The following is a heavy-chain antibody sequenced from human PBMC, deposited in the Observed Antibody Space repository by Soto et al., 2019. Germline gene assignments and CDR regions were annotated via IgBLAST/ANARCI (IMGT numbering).Heavy chain of an antibody. J-gene: IGHJ4*02. Sequence: EVQLVESGGGLVQPGGSLRLSCAASGFTIGDYWMSWVRQAPGKGLEGVANIKQDGSEKYYVDSVKGRFTISRDSAKNSLYLQMNSLRGEDTAVYYCARTIVVVVPDNFDHWGQGTLVTVSS. CDR1: GFTIGDYW. CDR3: ARTIVVVVPDNFDH. V-gene: IGHV3-7*01. D-gene: IGHD3-22*01. CDR2: IKQDGSEK.